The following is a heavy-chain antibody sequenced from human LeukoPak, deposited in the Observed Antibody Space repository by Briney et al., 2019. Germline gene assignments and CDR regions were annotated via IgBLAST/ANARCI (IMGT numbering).Heavy chain of an antibody. CDR3: AKLGVRPSAGEDY. CDR2: IYGNGAGA. Sequence: SGGSLRLSCAASGYSFSTDVMYCVRQAPGKGLEWVSAIYGNGAGASYADSVKGRFTISRDNSKNTLYLQMDNLRPENTALYYCAKLGVRPSAGEDYWGQGTLVTVSS. CDR1: GYSFSTDV. V-gene: IGHV3-23*01. D-gene: IGHD3-10*01. J-gene: IGHJ4*02.